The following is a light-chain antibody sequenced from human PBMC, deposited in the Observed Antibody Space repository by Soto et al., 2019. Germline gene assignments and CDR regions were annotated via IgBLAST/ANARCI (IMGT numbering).Light chain of an antibody. CDR3: QQSFSFPRT. CDR2: STS. CDR1: QSIRNY. J-gene: IGKJ2*02. V-gene: IGKV1-39*01. Sequence: DIQMTQSPSSLSVSVVDVVTITCRASQSIRNYLNWYQQKPGKAPKLLIASTSTLQSGVPSRFSGSGSGTVFTLSINSLQPEAFATYYCQQSFSFPRTFGQGTRLDSK.